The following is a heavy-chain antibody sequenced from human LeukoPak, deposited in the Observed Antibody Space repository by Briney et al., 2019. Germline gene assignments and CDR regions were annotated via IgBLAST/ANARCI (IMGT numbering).Heavy chain of an antibody. Sequence: NSSETLSLTCTVSGGSISNYYWSWIRQPPGKGLEWIGYIYYSGSTNYNPSLKSRVTISVDTSKNQFSLKLSSVTAADTAVYYCARVQEDRYYYYYYMDVWGKGTTVTVSS. CDR1: GGSISNYY. CDR2: IYYSGST. CDR3: ARVQEDRYYYYYYMDV. V-gene: IGHV4-59*12. J-gene: IGHJ6*03.